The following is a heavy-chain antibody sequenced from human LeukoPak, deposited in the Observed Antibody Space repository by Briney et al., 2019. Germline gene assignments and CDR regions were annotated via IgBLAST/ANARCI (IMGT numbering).Heavy chain of an antibody. CDR2: IKSKGDGETI. V-gene: IGHV3-15*01. D-gene: IGHD3-10*01. J-gene: IGHJ4*02. CDR1: GFTFTNAW. CDR3: TTDLGLTMIRGVIVY. Sequence: PGGSLRLSCAASGFTFTNAWMSWVRQAPGKGLEWVGRIKSKGDGETIDNAAPVKGRFTMSRDDSKATLYLQMNSLKAEDTAVYYCTTDLGLTMIRGVIVYWGQGALVTVTS.